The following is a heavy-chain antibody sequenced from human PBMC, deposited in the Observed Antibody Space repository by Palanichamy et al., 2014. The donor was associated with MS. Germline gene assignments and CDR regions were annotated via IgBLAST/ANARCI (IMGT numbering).Heavy chain of an antibody. CDR3: ARGQNALDY. Sequence: EVQLVESGGDLVQPGGSLRLSCAASGFTFSTYWMTWVRQAPGKGLEWVANIKRDGTEKYYVDSVRGRFTISRDNAKNSLILQMNSLRADDTAVYFCARGQNALDYWGQGTLVTVSS. CDR2: IKRDGTEK. D-gene: IGHD1-1*01. V-gene: IGHV3-7*03. J-gene: IGHJ4*02. CDR1: GFTFSTYW.